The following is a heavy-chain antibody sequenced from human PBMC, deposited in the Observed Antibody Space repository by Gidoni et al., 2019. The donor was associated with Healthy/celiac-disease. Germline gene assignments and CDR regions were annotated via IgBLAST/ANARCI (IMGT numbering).Heavy chain of an antibody. CDR1: GGTFSSYA. J-gene: IGHJ6*02. D-gene: IGHD2-8*01. CDR2: IIPIFGTA. V-gene: IGHV1-69*01. Sequence: QVQLVQSGAEVKKPGSSVKVSCKASGGTFSSYAISWVRQAPGQGLEWMGGIIPIFGTANYAQKFQGRVTITADESTSTAYMELSSLRSEDTAVYYCARRSHRVLMVYASPYYYYGMDVWGQGTTVTVSS. CDR3: ARRSHRVLMVYASPYYYYGMDV.